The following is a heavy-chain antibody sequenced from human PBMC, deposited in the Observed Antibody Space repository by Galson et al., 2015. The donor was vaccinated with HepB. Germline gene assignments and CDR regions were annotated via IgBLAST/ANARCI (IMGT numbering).Heavy chain of an antibody. V-gene: IGHV1-8*01. CDR2: MNPNSGNT. J-gene: IGHJ5*02. CDR3: ARVFVDSSGYYYSWFDP. Sequence: SVKVSCKASGYTFTHYDINWVRQATGQGLEWMGWMNPNSGNTGYSQKFQGRVTMTRNTSISTAYMELSSLRSEDTAVYYCARVFVDSSGYYYSWFDPWGQGALVIVSS. D-gene: IGHD3-22*01. CDR1: GYTFTHYD.